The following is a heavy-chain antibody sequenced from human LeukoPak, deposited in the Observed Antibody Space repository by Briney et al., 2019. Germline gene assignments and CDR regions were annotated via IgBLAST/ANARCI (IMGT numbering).Heavy chain of an antibody. CDR3: ARERRYCSSTSCYRSVFDY. D-gene: IGHD2-2*02. V-gene: IGHV4-34*01. CDR1: GGSFSGYY. CDR2: INHSGST. J-gene: IGHJ4*02. Sequence: SETLSLTCAVYGGSFSGYYWSWIRQPPGKELEWIGEINHSGSTNYNPSLKSRVTISVDTSKNQFSLKLSSVTAADTAVYYCARERRYCSSTSCYRSVFDYWGQGTLVTVSS.